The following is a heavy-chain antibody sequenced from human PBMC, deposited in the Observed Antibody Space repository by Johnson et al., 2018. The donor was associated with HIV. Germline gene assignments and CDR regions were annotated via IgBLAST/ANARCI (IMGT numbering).Heavy chain of an antibody. CDR3: ARAKGGSYSDEQGAFDI. CDR2: ICVSGDSA. V-gene: IGHV3-23*04. D-gene: IGHD1-26*01. J-gene: IGHJ3*02. Sequence: VQLVESGGGLVQPGGSLRLSCAASGVTFSNYAMSWVRQAPGKGLEWVSAICVSGDSAYYTDSVKGRFTISRDNTKNSLHLQMNSLGAEDTAVYYCARAKGGSYSDEQGAFDIWGQGTMVIVSS. CDR1: GVTFSNYA.